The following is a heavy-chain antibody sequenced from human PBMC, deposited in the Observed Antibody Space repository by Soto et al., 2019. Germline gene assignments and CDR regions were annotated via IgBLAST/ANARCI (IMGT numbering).Heavy chain of an antibody. Sequence: EVQLVESGGGLVQPGGSLRLSCAASGFTFSSYEMNWVRQAPGKGLEWVSYISSSGSTIYYADSVKGRFTISRDNAKNSLYLQMNGLRAEDTAVYYCGRGSSDSDGILRVDYWGQGTLVTVSS. J-gene: IGHJ4*02. CDR1: GFTFSSYE. CDR2: ISSSGSTI. V-gene: IGHV3-48*03. CDR3: GRGSSDSDGILRVDY. D-gene: IGHD2-2*01.